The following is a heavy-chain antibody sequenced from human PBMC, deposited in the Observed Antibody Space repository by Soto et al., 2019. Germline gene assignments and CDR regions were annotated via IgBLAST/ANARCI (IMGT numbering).Heavy chain of an antibody. V-gene: IGHV1-69*13. D-gene: IGHD1-26*01. CDR1: GGTFSSYA. Sequence: SVKVSCKASGGTFSSYAISWVRQAPGQGLEWMGGIIPIFGTASYAQKFQGRVAITADESTSTAYMELSSLRSEDTAVYYCARSRSGSYYGLYYYGMDVWGQGTTVTVSS. CDR2: IIPIFGTA. CDR3: ARSRSGSYYGLYYYGMDV. J-gene: IGHJ6*02.